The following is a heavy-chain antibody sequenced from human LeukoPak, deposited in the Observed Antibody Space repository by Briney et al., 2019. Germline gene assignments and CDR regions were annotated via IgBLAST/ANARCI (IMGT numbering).Heavy chain of an antibody. D-gene: IGHD6-6*01. J-gene: IGHJ5*02. CDR2: IYPYDSDT. V-gene: IGHV5-51*01. Sequence: GESLKISCKGSGYSFSTYWIAWVRPMPGKGLEWMGIIYPYDSDTRYSPSFQGQVTISADKSISTAYLQWSSLRASDTAMYYCARQLRESITANWFDPWGQETQVTVYS. CDR1: GYSFSTYW. CDR3: ARQLRESITANWFDP.